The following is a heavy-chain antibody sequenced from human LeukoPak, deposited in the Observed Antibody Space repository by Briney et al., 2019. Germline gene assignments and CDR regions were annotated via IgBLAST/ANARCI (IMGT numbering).Heavy chain of an antibody. J-gene: IGHJ6*03. V-gene: IGHV3-7*01. CDR1: GFTFSSYW. D-gene: IGHD2-2*01. CDR2: IKQDGSEK. CDR3: ARDSGYASYYYYYYMDV. Sequence: GGSLRLSCAASGFTFSSYWLSLVRQAPGKGLEWVANIKQDGSEKYYVDSVRGRFTISRDNAKNLLYLQMNSLRAEDTAVYYCARDSGYASYYYYYYMDVWGKGTTVTVSS.